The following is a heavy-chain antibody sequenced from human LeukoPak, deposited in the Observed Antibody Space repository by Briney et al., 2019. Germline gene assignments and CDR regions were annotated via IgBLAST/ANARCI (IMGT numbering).Heavy chain of an antibody. V-gene: IGHV5-51*07. J-gene: IGHJ4*02. CDR1: GYSFTSYW. CDR3: GRHLYGGNSAIDY. CDR2: MYPGDSDT. Sequence: GESLKISYKGSGYSFTSYWIGWVHQMPGKGLEWMGIMYPGDSDTRYSPSFQGQVTISVDKSISTAYLQWSSLKASDTAMYYCGRHLYGGNSAIDYWGQGTLVTVSS. D-gene: IGHD4-23*01.